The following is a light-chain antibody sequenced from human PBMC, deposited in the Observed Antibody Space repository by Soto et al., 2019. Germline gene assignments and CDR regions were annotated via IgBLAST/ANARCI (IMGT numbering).Light chain of an antibody. CDR2: DIN. J-gene: IGLJ3*02. V-gene: IGLV2-14*03. CDR3: SSYTKSSTVV. Sequence: QSALTQPASVSGSAGQSITISCTGTSNDMGNSVSWYQQHPGKAPKLIIYDINNWPSGVPDRFSGSRSGNTASLTISGLQYEDEADFYCSSYTKSSTVVFGGGTKLTVL. CDR1: SNDMGNS.